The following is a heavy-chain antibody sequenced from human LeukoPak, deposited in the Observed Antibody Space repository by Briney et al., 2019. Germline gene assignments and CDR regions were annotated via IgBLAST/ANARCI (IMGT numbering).Heavy chain of an antibody. CDR3: ALDRDYGDYGYFDY. D-gene: IGHD4-17*01. CDR2: IYYSGST. Sequence: SETLSLTCTVSGGSISSYYWSWIRQPPGKGLEWIGYIYYSGSTNYNPSLKSRVTISVDTSKNQFSLKLSSVTAADTAVYYCALDRDYGDYGYFDYWGQGTLVTVSS. CDR1: GGSISSYY. V-gene: IGHV4-59*01. J-gene: IGHJ4*02.